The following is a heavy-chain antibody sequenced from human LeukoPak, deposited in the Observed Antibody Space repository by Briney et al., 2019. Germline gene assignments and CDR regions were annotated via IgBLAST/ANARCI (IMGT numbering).Heavy chain of an antibody. Sequence: PSETLSLTCTVSGGSISSSSYYWGWIRQPPGKGLEWIGYIYYSGSTNYNPSLKSRVTISVDTSKNQFSLKLSSMTAADTAVYYCARGSRRFDPWGQGTLVTVSS. CDR3: ARGSRRFDP. J-gene: IGHJ5*02. CDR1: GGSISSSSYY. V-gene: IGHV4-61*05. D-gene: IGHD3-10*01. CDR2: IYYSGST.